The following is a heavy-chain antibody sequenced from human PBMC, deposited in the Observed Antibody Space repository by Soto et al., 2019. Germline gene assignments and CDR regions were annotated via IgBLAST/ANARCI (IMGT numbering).Heavy chain of an antibody. CDR2: ISGDGKAT. CDR1: GLTVGSSA. D-gene: IGHD3-3*01. V-gene: IGHV3-23*01. CDR3: ARITRS. J-gene: IGHJ5*02. Sequence: EVRLLESGGGLVQPGGSLRLSCAASGLTVGSSAMTWVRQAPGKGLEWISSISGDGKATYYADSVKGRFTISRDISKNTLFLQMDSLRVEDTAIYFCARITRSWGQGTRVTVSS.